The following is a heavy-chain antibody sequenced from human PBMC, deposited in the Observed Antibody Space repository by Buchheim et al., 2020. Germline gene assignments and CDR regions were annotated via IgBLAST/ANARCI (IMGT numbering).Heavy chain of an antibody. Sequence: EVQLLESGGGLVQPGGSLRLSCAASGFTFSSYAMSWVRQAPGKGLQWVSAISGSGGSTYYADSVKGRFTISRDNSKNTLYLQMNSLRAEDTAVYYCAKGRFSSGWYEGYYYGMDVWGQGTT. J-gene: IGHJ6*02. CDR3: AKGRFSSGWYEGYYYGMDV. V-gene: IGHV3-23*01. D-gene: IGHD6-19*01. CDR1: GFTFSSYA. CDR2: ISGSGGST.